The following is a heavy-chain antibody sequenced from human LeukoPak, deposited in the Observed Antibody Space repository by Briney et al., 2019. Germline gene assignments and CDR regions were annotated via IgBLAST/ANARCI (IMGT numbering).Heavy chain of an antibody. CDR3: AKDLAGTTSFDY. D-gene: IGHD1-7*01. CDR1: GFTFSSNA. V-gene: IGHV3-23*01. Sequence: GGSLRLSCGASGFTFSSNAMYWVRQAPGKGLDCVSAISDNGRSTYYADSVKGRFTISRDKSKNTLYLQMNSLRAEDTAVYYCAKDLAGTTSFDYWGQGTLVTVSS. CDR2: ISDNGRST. J-gene: IGHJ4*02.